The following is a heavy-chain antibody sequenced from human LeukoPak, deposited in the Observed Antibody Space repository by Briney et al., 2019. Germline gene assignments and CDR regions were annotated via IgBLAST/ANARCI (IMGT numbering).Heavy chain of an antibody. Sequence: AGGSLRLSXAASGFTLGSYGMHWVRQSPGKGLEWLAFIRYDGSDKYYADSVKGRFTISRDNSKNTLYLQMNSLRAEDTAVYYCAKDTIVVVPAAILDYWGQGTLVTVSS. D-gene: IGHD2-2*02. CDR3: AKDTIVVVPAAILDY. CDR2: IRYDGSDK. CDR1: GFTLGSYG. V-gene: IGHV3-30*02. J-gene: IGHJ4*02.